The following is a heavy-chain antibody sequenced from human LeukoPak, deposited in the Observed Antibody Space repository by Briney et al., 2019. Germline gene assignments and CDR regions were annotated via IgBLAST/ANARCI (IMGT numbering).Heavy chain of an antibody. J-gene: IGHJ3*02. CDR2: IIPIFGTA. Sequence: SVKVSCKASGGTFSSYAISWVRQAPGQGLEWMGGIIPIFGTANYAQKSQGRVTITADESTSTAYMELSSLRSEDTAVYYCARLQYSSSWYGAFDIWGQGTMVTVSS. CDR3: ARLQYSSSWYGAFDI. D-gene: IGHD6-13*01. V-gene: IGHV1-69*13. CDR1: GGTFSSYA.